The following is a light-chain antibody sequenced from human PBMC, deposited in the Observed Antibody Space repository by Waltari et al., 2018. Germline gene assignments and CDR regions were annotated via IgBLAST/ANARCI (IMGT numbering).Light chain of an antibody. V-gene: IGKV1-5*01. CDR1: QSVTRY. CDR3: QQYNDWPFT. CDR2: DVS. Sequence: DIQMTQSPSTLSASVGDRVTIPCRASQSVTRYLAWYQQKPGKAPKVLIWDVSSLERGVPSRFSGSGSGTEFTLTISSLQPDDFATYYCQQYNDWPFTFGPGTKVDFK. J-gene: IGKJ3*01.